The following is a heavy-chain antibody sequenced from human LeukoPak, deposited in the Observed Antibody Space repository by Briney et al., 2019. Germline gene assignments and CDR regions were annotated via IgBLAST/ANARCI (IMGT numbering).Heavy chain of an antibody. CDR1: GGSFSGYY. J-gene: IGHJ4*02. Sequence: SETLSLTCAVYGGSFSGYYWSWIRQPPGKGLEWIGEINHSGSTNYNPSLKSRVTISVDTSKNQFSLKLSSVTAADTAVYYCASSGGIFYWGQGTLVTVSS. CDR2: INHSGST. CDR3: ASSGGIFY. V-gene: IGHV4-34*01. D-gene: IGHD3-16*01.